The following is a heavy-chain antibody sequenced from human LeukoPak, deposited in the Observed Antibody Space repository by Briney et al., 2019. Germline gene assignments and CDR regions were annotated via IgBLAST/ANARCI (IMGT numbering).Heavy chain of an antibody. D-gene: IGHD2-15*01. CDR1: GFTFSNYW. CDR2: IKQDGSEK. J-gene: IGHJ4*02. V-gene: IGHV3-7*05. Sequence: GGALRLSCAASGFTFSNYWMTWVRQAPGKGLEWVANIKQDGSEKYYVDSVKGRFTISRDNAKNSLYLQMNSLRAEDTALYYCAREDQPRGTFDYWGQGIPVTVSS. CDR3: AREDQPRGTFDY.